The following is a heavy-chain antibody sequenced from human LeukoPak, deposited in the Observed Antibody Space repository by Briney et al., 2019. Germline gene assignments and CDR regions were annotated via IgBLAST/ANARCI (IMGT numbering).Heavy chain of an antibody. J-gene: IGHJ4*02. CDR3: AKSRGYYYDSSGYCFDY. V-gene: IGHV3-23*01. CDR2: IRGNSDDT. D-gene: IGHD3-22*01. CDR1: GFAISSTG. Sequence: GGSLRLSCAASGFAISSTGVSWVRQAPGKGLEWVSAIRGNSDDTYYADSVKGRFTLSRDISKNTLYLHMNSLTAEDTAVYYCAKSRGYYYDSSGYCFDYWGQGTLVTVSS.